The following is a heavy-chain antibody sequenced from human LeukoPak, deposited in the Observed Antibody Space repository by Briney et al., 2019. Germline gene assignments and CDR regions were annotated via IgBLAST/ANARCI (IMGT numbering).Heavy chain of an antibody. V-gene: IGHV4-34*01. J-gene: IGHJ6*02. Sequence: SETLSLTCAVYGGSFSGYYWSWIRQPPGKGLEWIGEINHSGSTNYNPSLKSRVTISVDTSKNQFSLKLSPVTAADTAVYYCASARGVVYYYYYYGMDVWGQGTTVTVSS. CDR1: GGSFSGYY. D-gene: IGHD3-10*01. CDR3: ASARGVVYYYYYYGMDV. CDR2: INHSGST.